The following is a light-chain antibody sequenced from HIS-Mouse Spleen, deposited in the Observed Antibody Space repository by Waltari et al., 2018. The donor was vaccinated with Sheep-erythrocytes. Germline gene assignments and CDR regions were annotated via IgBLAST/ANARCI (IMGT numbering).Light chain of an antibody. V-gene: IGLV3-21*02. CDR2: DDS. CDR1: NIGSKS. J-gene: IGLJ3*02. CDR3: CSYAGSSTPWV. Sequence: SYVLTQPPSVSVAPGQTARITCGGNNIGSKSVHWYQQKPGQAPVLVVYDDSDRPSGVSNRFSGSKSGNTASLTISGLQAEDEADYYCCSYAGSSTPWVFGGGTKLTVL.